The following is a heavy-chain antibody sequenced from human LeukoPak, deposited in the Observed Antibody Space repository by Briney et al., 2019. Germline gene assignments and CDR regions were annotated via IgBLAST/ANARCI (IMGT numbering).Heavy chain of an antibody. J-gene: IGHJ4*02. CDR1: GYTFTVYY. CDR3: ARLKGESGNGVTFFDY. Sequence: ASVTVSCKASGYTFTVYYMHWVRQAPGQGLEWMGWINPNSGGTNYAQKFQGRVTMTRDTSISTAYMELSRLRSDDTAVYYCARLKGESGNGVTFFDYWGQGTLVTVSS. D-gene: IGHD3-10*01. CDR2: INPNSGGT. V-gene: IGHV1-2*02.